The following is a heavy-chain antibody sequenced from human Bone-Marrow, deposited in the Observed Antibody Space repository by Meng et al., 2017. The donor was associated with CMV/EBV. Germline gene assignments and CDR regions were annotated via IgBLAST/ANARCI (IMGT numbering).Heavy chain of an antibody. J-gene: IGHJ6*02. CDR2: IRYDGSNK. V-gene: IGHV3-30*02. CDR3: AKDLRRRYDFWSGYYMQGTRNEDYYYYGMDV. D-gene: IGHD3-3*01. CDR1: GFTFSSYD. Sequence: GESLKISCAACGFTFSSYDMHWVRQAPGKGLEWVAFIRYDGSNKYYADSVKGRFTISRDNSKNTLYLQMNSLRAEDTAVYYCAKDLRRRYDFWSGYYMQGTRNEDYYYYGMDVWGQGTTVTVSS.